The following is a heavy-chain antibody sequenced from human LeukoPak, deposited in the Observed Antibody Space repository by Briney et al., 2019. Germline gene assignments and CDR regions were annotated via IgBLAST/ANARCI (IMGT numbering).Heavy chain of an antibody. V-gene: IGHV4-31*03. CDR1: GGSISSGGYY. CDR3: ARKSYYYDSSGYLPYWYFDL. Sequence: SETLSLTCTVSGGSISSGGYYWRWIRQHPGKGLEWIGYIYYSGSTYYNPSLKSRVTISVDTSKDQFSLKLSSVTAADTAVYYCARKSYYYDSSGYLPYWYFDLWGRGTLVTVSS. CDR2: IYYSGST. D-gene: IGHD3-22*01. J-gene: IGHJ2*01.